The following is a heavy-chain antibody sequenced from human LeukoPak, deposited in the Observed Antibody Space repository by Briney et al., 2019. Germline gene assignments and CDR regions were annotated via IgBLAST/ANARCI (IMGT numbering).Heavy chain of an antibody. Sequence: PGGSLRLSCAASGFTVSSNYMSWVRQAPGKGLEWVSVMYSGGSTYYADSVKGRFTISRDNSKNTLYLQMNSLTAADTAVYYCAKSSDSLFSDYWGQGTLVTVSS. CDR3: AKSSDSLFSDY. CDR1: GFTVSSNY. J-gene: IGHJ4*02. D-gene: IGHD2-21*02. CDR2: MYSGGST. V-gene: IGHV3-66*01.